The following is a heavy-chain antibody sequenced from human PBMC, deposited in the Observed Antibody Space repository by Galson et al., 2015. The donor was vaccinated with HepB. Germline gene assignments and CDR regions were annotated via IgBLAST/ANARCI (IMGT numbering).Heavy chain of an antibody. CDR1: GFTVSSNY. Sequence: SLRLSCAASGFTVSSNYMSWVRQAPGKGLEWVSVIFGGGATYYADSVKGRFTDSRDNSKNTLYLQMNSLRADDTAVYYCARDLGSGSYTNYYGMDVWGQGTTVTVSS. D-gene: IGHD3-10*01. CDR3: ARDLGSGSYTNYYGMDV. CDR2: IFGGGAT. J-gene: IGHJ6*02. V-gene: IGHV3-66*01.